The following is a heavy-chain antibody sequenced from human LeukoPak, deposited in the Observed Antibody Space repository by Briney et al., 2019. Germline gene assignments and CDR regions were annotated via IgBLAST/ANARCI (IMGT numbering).Heavy chain of an antibody. CDR2: ISGSGGST. Sequence: GGSLRLSCAASGFTFSSYSMNWVRQAPGKGLEWVSAISGSGGSTYYADSVKGRFIISRDNSKNTLYLQMNSLRAEDTAVYYCANDGAYYDSSTDAFDIWGQGTMVTVSS. D-gene: IGHD3-22*01. CDR1: GFTFSSYS. CDR3: ANDGAYYDSSTDAFDI. V-gene: IGHV3-23*01. J-gene: IGHJ3*02.